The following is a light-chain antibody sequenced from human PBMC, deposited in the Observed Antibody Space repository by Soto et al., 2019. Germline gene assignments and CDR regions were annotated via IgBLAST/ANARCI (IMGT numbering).Light chain of an antibody. CDR3: HQCGGSPRYT. J-gene: IGKJ2*01. V-gene: IGKV3-20*01. CDR2: STS. CDR1: QSVRTTY. Sequence: IVLTQSPGTLSLSPGERATLSCRASQSVRTTYLAWYRQRLGQAPRLLIYSTSTRATGIPDRFSGTGFGTDFTLAISRLVPVDSAVYYCHQCGGSPRYTFGHGAKLEIK.